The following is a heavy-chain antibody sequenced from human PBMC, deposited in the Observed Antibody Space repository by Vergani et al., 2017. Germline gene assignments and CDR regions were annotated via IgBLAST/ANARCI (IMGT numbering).Heavy chain of an antibody. CDR2: INHSGST. Sequence: QVQLQQWGAGLLKPSETLSLTCAVYGGSFSGYYWSWIRQPPGKGLEWIGEINHSGSTNYNPSLKSRVTISVDTSKNQFSLRLSSVTAADTAVYCCARDGSRSRNWFDPWGQGTLVTVSS. J-gene: IGHJ5*02. CDR3: ARDGSRSRNWFDP. V-gene: IGHV4-34*01. D-gene: IGHD3-22*01. CDR1: GGSFSGYY.